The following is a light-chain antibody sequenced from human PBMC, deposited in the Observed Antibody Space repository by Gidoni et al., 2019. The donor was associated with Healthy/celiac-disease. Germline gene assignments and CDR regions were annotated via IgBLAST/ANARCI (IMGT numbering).Light chain of an antibody. CDR2: DNN. V-gene: IGLV1-51*01. CDR3: GTWDSSLSAAV. CDR1: SSNIGNNY. J-gene: IGLJ7*01. Sequence: QSVLTQPPSVSAAPGQKVTISCSGSSSNIGNNYVSWYQQLPGTAPKLLIYDNNKRPSGMPDRFAGSKSGTAATLGITGLQTGDEADYYCGTWDSSLSAAVFGGGTQLTVL.